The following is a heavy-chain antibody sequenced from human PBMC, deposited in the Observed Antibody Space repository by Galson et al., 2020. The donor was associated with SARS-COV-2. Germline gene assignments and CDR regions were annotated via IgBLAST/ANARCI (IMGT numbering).Heavy chain of an antibody. J-gene: IGHJ6*03. CDR3: ARGSYSGYAGLLVPYYYYYMDV. CDR2: MNPNSGNT. Sequence: ASVTVSCKASGYTFTSYDINWVRQATGQGLEWMGWMNPNSGNTGYAQKFQGRVTMTRNTSISTAYMELSSLRSEDTAVYYCARGSYSGYAGLLVPYYYYYMDVWGKGTTVTVSS. D-gene: IGHD5-12*01. V-gene: IGHV1-8*01. CDR1: GYTFTSYD.